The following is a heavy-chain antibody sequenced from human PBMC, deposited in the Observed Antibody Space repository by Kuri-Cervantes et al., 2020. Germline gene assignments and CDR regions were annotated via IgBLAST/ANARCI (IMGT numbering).Heavy chain of an antibody. D-gene: IGHD4-17*01. CDR3: TTDPQSDDYGDSP. V-gene: IGHV3-48*01. CDR1: GFTFDDYA. J-gene: IGHJ5*02. CDR2: ITSSSSTI. Sequence: GGSLRLSCAASGFTFDDYAMHWVRQAPGKGLAWVSYITSSSSTIYYADSVKGRFTISRDNAKNSLYLQMNSLKTEDTAVYYCTTDPQSDDYGDSPWGQGTLVTVSS.